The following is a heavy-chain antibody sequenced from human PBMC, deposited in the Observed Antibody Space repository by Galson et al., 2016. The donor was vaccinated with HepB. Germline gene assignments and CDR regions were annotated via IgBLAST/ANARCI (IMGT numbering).Heavy chain of an antibody. CDR1: GYSFSTYW. CDR3: ARQGSSAGELYYYYGMDV. J-gene: IGHJ6*02. Sequence: QSGAEVKKPGESLRISWKDSGYSFSTYWIIWVRQMPGKGLEWMGRIDPSDSYTNYSPSFQGHVTISADKSISTAYLQWSSLKASDTGIYYCARQGSSAGELYYYYGMDVWGQGTTVTVSS. D-gene: IGHD2-15*01. CDR2: IDPSDSYT. V-gene: IGHV5-10-1*01.